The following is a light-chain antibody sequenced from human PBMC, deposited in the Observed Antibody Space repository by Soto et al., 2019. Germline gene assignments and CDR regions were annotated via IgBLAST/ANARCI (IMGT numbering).Light chain of an antibody. J-gene: IGLJ2*01. CDR2: LNSDGSH. CDR3: QTWGSGIVV. Sequence: QLVLTQSPSASASLGASVKLTCTLSSGHSNYAIAWHQQQSEKGPRYLMKLNSDGSHSKGDGIPDRFSGSSSGAERYLTISSLQSEDEPDYYCQTWGSGIVVFGGGTKVTVL. V-gene: IGLV4-69*01. CDR1: SGHSNYA.